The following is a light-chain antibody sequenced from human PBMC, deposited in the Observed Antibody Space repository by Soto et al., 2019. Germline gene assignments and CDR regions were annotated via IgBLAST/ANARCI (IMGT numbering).Light chain of an antibody. J-gene: IGKJ5*01. CDR1: QTVRNNY. Sequence: VLTQSSDTLCVAPVDRARLSSNPSQTVRNNYLAWYQQKPGQAPRLLIYDASSRATGIPARFSGSGSGTDFTLTISSLGTEDFAVYYSQQRRNWPITFGRGTRLEIK. CDR3: QQRRNWPIT. CDR2: DAS. V-gene: IGKV3D-20*02.